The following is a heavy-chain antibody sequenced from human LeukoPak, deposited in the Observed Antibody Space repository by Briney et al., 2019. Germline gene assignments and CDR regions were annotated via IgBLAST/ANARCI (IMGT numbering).Heavy chain of an antibody. CDR2: TYYRSKWYN. Sequence: SQTLSLTCAISGDSVSSNSAAWNWIRQSPSRGLEWLGRTYYRSKWYNEYAVSVKGRITINPDTSKNQFSLQLNSVTPEDTAVYYCAKSGSYSFSYFDYWGQGTLVTVSS. CDR3: AKSGSYSFSYFDY. V-gene: IGHV6-1*01. J-gene: IGHJ4*02. CDR1: GDSVSSNSAA. D-gene: IGHD3-10*01.